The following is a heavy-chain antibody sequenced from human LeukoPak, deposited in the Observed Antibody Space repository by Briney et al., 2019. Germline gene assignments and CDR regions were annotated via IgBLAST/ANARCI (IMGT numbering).Heavy chain of an antibody. CDR3: TTDLRWELLDFNY. V-gene: IGHV3-15*01. J-gene: IGHJ4*02. CDR2: IKSNTDGGTT. CDR1: GFTFNNVW. Sequence: GGSLRLSCAASGFTFNNVWMSWVRQAPGKGLEWVGRIKSNTDGGTTDYAAPVKGRFTISRDDSKNTLHLQMNSLKTEDTAVCYCTTDLRWELLDFNYWGQGTLVTVSS. D-gene: IGHD1-26*01.